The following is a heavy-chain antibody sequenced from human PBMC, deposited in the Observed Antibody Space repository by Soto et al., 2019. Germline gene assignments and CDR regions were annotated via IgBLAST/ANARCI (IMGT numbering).Heavy chain of an antibody. D-gene: IGHD2-15*01. Sequence: SGTLSLTCAVSGGSINSDVYAWNWIRQPPGKGLEWIGYIYHSGTTNYNPSLKSRVTISVDRSKNQLSLKLNSVTAADTAVYYCARSGRSGGGRSPNWFDPWGQGALVTVSS. CDR3: ARSGRSGGGRSPNWFDP. V-gene: IGHV4-30-2*01. CDR1: GGSINSDVYA. J-gene: IGHJ5*02. CDR2: IYHSGTT.